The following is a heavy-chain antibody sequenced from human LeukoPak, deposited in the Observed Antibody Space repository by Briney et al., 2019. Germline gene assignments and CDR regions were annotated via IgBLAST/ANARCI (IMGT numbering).Heavy chain of an antibody. V-gene: IGHV3-9*03. CDR3: TKSQSYDSSGYLS. CDR1: GFTFDDYA. Sequence: PGGSLRLSCAASGFTFDDYAMHWVRQAPGKGLEWVSSISWNSGNIGYADSVKGRFTISRDNAKNSLYLQMNSLIAEDMAFYYCTKSQSYDSSGYLSWGQGTLVTVSS. D-gene: IGHD3-22*01. J-gene: IGHJ5*02. CDR2: ISWNSGNI.